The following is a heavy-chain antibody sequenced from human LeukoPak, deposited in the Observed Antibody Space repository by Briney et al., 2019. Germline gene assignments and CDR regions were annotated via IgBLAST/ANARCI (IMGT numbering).Heavy chain of an antibody. CDR3: ARDLWHIARYGHYMDV. CDR2: INTNTGNP. D-gene: IGHD2-21*01. V-gene: IGHV7-4-1*02. CDR1: GYTFTSYA. J-gene: IGHJ6*03. Sequence: ASVKVSCKASGYTFTSYAMNWVRQAPGQGLEWMGWINTNTGNPTYAQGFTGRFVFSLDTSVSTAYLQISSLKAEDTAVYYCARDLWHIARYGHYMDVWGKGTTVTISS.